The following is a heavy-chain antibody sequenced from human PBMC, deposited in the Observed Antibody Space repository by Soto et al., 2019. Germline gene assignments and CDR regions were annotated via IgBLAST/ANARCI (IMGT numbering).Heavy chain of an antibody. CDR3: ARSGTTTHPFPKQ. D-gene: IGHD1-1*01. V-gene: IGHV4-38-2*01. CDR2: VYHSGST. Sequence: SETLSLTCVVSGYSISSAYYWGCIRQPPGKGLEWIGSVYHSGSTYYNPSLKSRVTISVDTSKNHFSLKLRSVTAADSAVYYCARSGTTTHPFPKQWGEGTLVTVSS. J-gene: IGHJ4*02. CDR1: GYSISSAYY.